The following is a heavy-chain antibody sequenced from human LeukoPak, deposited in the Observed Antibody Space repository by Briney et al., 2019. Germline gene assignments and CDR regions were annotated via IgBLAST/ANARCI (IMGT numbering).Heavy chain of an antibody. CDR1: GGSIRCGGYY. CDR3: ARARRDCSGGSCYSGGWLKDC. J-gene: IGHJ4*02. D-gene: IGHD2-15*01. Sequence: SETLPLTCTVSGGSIRCGGYYWRWIRQHPGKGLVCIGYIYYSGSTYYNPSLKSRVTISVDTSKNQFSLKLSSVTAADTAVYYCARARRDCSGGSCYSGGWLKDCWGQGTLVTVSS. CDR2: IYYSGST. V-gene: IGHV4-31*03.